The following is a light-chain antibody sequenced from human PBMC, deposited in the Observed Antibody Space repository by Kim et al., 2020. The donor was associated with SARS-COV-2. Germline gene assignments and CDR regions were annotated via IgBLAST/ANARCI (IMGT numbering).Light chain of an antibody. J-gene: IGLJ2*01. CDR3: DSWDSSGNHNVV. CDR1: SLKTYY. CDR2: GKN. Sequence: SSELTQDPAVSVALGQTVRITCQGDSLKTYYATWYQQKPGQAPVRVIFGKNNRPSGIPHRFSGPNSGNTASSTITGAQAEDEADYYCDSWDSSGNHNVVFGGGTQLTVL. V-gene: IGLV3-19*02.